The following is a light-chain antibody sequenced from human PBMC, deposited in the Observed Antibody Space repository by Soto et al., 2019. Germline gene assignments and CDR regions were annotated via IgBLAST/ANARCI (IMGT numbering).Light chain of an antibody. Sequence: QSVLTQPPSASGTPGQRVTISCSGSSSNIGSTSVYWYQQLPGTAPKLLIYSNNQRPSGVPDRFSGSKSGTSASLAISGLRSQDEADYCCATWDDSLSGVVFGGGTKVTVL. CDR3: ATWDDSLSGVV. J-gene: IGLJ2*01. V-gene: IGLV1-47*02. CDR2: SNN. CDR1: SSNIGSTS.